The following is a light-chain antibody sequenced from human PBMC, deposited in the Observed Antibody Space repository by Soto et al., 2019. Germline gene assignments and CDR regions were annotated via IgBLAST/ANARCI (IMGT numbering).Light chain of an antibody. CDR3: SSSTIISNLRFV. Sequence: QSALTQPASVSGSPGQSITISCTGSSSDVGAYDYVSWYQQHPGKAPKLMIYDVNNRPSGVSNRFSGSKSGNTASLTISGLQAEDEADYYCSSSTIISNLRFVFGTGTKVTVL. V-gene: IGLV2-14*01. CDR1: SSDVGAYDY. J-gene: IGLJ1*01. CDR2: DVN.